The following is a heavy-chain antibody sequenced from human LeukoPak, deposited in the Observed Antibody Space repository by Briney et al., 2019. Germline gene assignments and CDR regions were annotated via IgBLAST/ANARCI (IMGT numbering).Heavy chain of an antibody. D-gene: IGHD2-2*01. CDR3: ARDAVGCSSTSCYYYFDY. Sequence: GGSLRLSCAASGFTFSSYAMDWVRQAPGKGLEWVAVISNDENKKYYADSVKGRFTISRDNSKNTLYLQMNSLRAEDTAVYYCARDAVGCSSTSCYYYFDYWGQGTLVTVSS. CDR2: ISNDENKK. V-gene: IGHV3-30*04. J-gene: IGHJ4*02. CDR1: GFTFSSYA.